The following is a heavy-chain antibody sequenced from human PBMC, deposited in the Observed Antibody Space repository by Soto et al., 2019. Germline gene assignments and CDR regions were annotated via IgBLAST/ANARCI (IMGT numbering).Heavy chain of an antibody. Sequence: PSETLSLTCTVSGGSISSYYWSWIRQPPGKGLEWIGYIYYSGSTNYNPSLKSRVTISVDTSKSQFSLELSSVTAADTAVYYCARDGGNYDFWSGPFGYWGQGTLVTVSS. J-gene: IGHJ4*02. V-gene: IGHV4-59*01. CDR3: ARDGGNYDFWSGPFGY. D-gene: IGHD3-3*01. CDR2: IYYSGST. CDR1: GGSISSYY.